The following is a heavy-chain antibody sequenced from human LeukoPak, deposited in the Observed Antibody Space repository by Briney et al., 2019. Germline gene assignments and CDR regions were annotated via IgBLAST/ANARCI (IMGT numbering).Heavy chain of an antibody. CDR3: TTGGILTGQTNYYYYYGLDA. D-gene: IGHD3-9*01. V-gene: IGHV3-15*01. Sequence: GGSLRLSCAASGFTFSSYWMHWVRQAPGRGLEWVGRIKSKTHGGTTDYAAPVKGRFTISRNDSKNTLYLQMNSLRTEDTAVYYCTTGGILTGQTNYYYYYGLDAWGQGTTVTVSS. J-gene: IGHJ6*02. CDR2: IKSKTHGGTT. CDR1: GFTFSSYW.